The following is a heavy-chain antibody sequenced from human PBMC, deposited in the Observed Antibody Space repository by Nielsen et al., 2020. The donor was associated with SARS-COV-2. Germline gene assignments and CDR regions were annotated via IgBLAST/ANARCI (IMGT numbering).Heavy chain of an antibody. CDR2: IKQDGSEK. CDR1: GFTFSSYW. D-gene: IGHD2-15*01. V-gene: IGHV3-7*01. CDR3: AREGGGAYCSGGSCPGDYYYYYGMDV. J-gene: IGHJ6*02. Sequence: GGSLRLSCAASGFTFSSYWMSWVRQAPGKGLEWVANIKQDGSEKSYVDSVKGRFTISRDNAKNSLYLQMNSLRAEDTAVYYCAREGGGAYCSGGSCPGDYYYYYGMDVWGQGTTVTVSS.